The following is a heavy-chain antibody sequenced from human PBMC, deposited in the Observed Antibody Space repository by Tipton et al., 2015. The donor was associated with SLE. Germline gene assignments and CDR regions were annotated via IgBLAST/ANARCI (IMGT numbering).Heavy chain of an antibody. CDR2: TYHSGST. V-gene: IGHV4-38-2*01. CDR1: GYSISSGYY. J-gene: IGHJ3*02. D-gene: IGHD6-19*01. Sequence: TLSLTCAVSGYSISSGYYWGWIRQPPGKGLEWIGSTYHSGSTYYNPSLKSRVTISVDTSKNQFSLKLSSVTAADTAVYYCARGDSAIAVAGQAFDIWGQGTMVTVSS. CDR3: ARGDSAIAVAGQAFDI.